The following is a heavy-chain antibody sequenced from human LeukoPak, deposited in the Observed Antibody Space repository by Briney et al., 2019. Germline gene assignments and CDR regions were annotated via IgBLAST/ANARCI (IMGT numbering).Heavy chain of an antibody. CDR2: FDPEDGET. Sequence: ASVKVSCKVSGYTLTELSMHGVRQAPGKGLEWMGGFDPEDGETIYAQKFQGRVTMTEDTSTDTAYMELSSLRSEDTAVYYCATSRGYSYGPPNKYYYYYYGMDVWGKGTTVTVSS. D-gene: IGHD5-18*01. CDR3: ATSRGYSYGPPNKYYYYYYGMDV. CDR1: GYTLTELS. J-gene: IGHJ6*04. V-gene: IGHV1-24*01.